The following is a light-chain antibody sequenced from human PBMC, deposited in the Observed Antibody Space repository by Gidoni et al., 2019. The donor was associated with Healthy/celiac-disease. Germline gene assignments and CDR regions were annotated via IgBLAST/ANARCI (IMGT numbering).Light chain of an antibody. Sequence: DIVMTQSPDSLAVSLGERATIHCKSSQSVLYSSNNKNYLAWYQQKPGPTPKLLIYWASTRESGVPDRFSGSGSGTDFTLTISSLQAEDVAVYYCQQYYSTITFGGGTKVEI. CDR1: QSVLYSSNNKNY. J-gene: IGKJ4*01. CDR2: WAS. CDR3: QQYYSTIT. V-gene: IGKV4-1*01.